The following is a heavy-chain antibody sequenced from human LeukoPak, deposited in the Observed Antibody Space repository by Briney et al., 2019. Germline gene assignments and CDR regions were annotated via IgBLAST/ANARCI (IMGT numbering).Heavy chain of an antibody. CDR2: ISDSGRT. V-gene: IGHV4-34*01. CDR1: GFTFSSYW. D-gene: IGHD3-22*01. Sequence: PGGSLRLSCAASGFTFSSYWMSWVRQAPGKGLEWIGEISDSGRTGYKSSLKSRVTILEDTSKNQFSLKLSSVTAADTAVYYCARHIKGGYKAFDYWGQGTLVTVSS. CDR3: ARHIKGGYKAFDY. J-gene: IGHJ4*02.